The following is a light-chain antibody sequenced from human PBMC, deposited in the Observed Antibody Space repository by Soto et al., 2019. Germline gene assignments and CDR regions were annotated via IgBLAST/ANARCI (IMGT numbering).Light chain of an antibody. V-gene: IGLV2-14*01. CDR2: EVN. CDR3: SSKTSSRTPFV. J-gene: IGLJ1*01. CDR1: SSDVGGYNY. Sequence: QSVLTQPASVSGSPGQSITNSCTGTSSDVGGYNYVSWYQQHPGNAPRLMIYEVNNRPSGVPNRFSGSKSGNTVSLTISGLQAEHEADYYCSSKTSSRTPFVFGTGTKV.